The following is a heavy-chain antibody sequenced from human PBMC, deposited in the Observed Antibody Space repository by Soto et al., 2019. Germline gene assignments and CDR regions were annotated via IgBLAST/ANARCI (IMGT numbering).Heavy chain of an antibody. Sequence: QVQLQESGPGLVKPSGTLSLTCAVSGGSISSTNWWSWVRQSPGKGLEWIGEIYHSGSTNYNPSLRGRVTISVDKSNNQFSLKIRSVTAADTAMYYCATLPPRIELAVLPIPTWCQGTLVTVTS. CDR1: GGSISSTNW. CDR2: IYHSGST. D-gene: IGHD1-1*01. J-gene: IGHJ4*02. V-gene: IGHV4-4*02. CDR3: ATLPPRIELAVLPIPT.